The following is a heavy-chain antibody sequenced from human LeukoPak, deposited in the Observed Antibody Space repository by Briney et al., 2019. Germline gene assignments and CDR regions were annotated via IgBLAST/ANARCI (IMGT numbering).Heavy chain of an antibody. V-gene: IGHV3-23*01. CDR3: AKTGGPWD. Sequence: GGPLRLSCAASGFTFSSSAMSWVRQAPGKGLEWVSAISNNGGYTYYADSVKGRFTISRDNSKNTLYLQLNSLRVEDTAVYYCAKTGGPWDWGQGTLVTVSS. D-gene: IGHD7-27*01. CDR2: ISNNGGYT. CDR1: GFTFSSSA. J-gene: IGHJ4*02.